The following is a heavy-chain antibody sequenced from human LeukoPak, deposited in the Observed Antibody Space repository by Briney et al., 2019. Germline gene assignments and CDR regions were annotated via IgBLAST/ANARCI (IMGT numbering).Heavy chain of an antibody. CDR1: GFTFSSYS. D-gene: IGHD4-17*01. CDR2: ISSSSTI. J-gene: IGHJ4*02. Sequence: GGSLRLSCAASGFTFSSYSMNWVRQAPGKGLEWVSYISSSSTIYYADSVKGRFTISRDNAKNSLYLQMNSLRAEDTAVYYCARSVRDGDYGGLYSFGYWGQGTLVTVSS. CDR3: ARSVRDGDYGGLYSFGY. V-gene: IGHV3-48*04.